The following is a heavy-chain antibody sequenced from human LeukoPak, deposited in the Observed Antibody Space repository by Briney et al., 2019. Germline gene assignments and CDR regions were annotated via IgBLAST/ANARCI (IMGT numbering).Heavy chain of an antibody. CDR3: ARRRSGSYFDY. CDR2: IYTSGST. CDR1: GGSLSGYY. Sequence: SQTLSLTCTVSGGSLSGYYWSWIRQPAGQGLEWIGRIYTSGSTNYNPSLKSRVTMSVDTSKNQFYLKLNSVTAADTAVYYCARRRSGSYFDYWGQGTLVTVSS. J-gene: IGHJ4*02. D-gene: IGHD1-26*01. V-gene: IGHV4-4*07.